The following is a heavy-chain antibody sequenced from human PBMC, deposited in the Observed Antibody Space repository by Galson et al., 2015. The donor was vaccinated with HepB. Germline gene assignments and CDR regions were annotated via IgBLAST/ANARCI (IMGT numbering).Heavy chain of an antibody. D-gene: IGHD5-12*01. CDR2: ISPSGST. CDR1: GGSFSGYY. J-gene: IGHJ5*02. CDR3: ARGGASRYSS. Sequence: ETLSLTCAVYGGSFSGYYLTWIRQAPGKGLQWIGEISPSGSTDYNPSLKSRVSMSVDTSKNQFSLKLSSVTAADMALYYCARGGASRYSSWGQGTLVTVSS. V-gene: IGHV4-34*01.